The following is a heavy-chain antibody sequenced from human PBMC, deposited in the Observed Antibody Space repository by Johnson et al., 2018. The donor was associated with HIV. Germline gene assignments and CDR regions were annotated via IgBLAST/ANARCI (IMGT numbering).Heavy chain of an antibody. CDR2: ISSSGGST. Sequence: QMLLVESGGGLVQPGGSLRLSCVASGFTFSSYTLHWVRQAPGKGLEYVSAISSSGGSTYYADSVKGRFTISRDNSKNTLYLQMNSLRAEDTAVYYCAREGGDCSSTSCYQDAFDIWGQGTMVTVSS. D-gene: IGHD2-2*01. J-gene: IGHJ3*02. CDR3: AREGGDCSSTSCYQDAFDI. CDR1: GFTFSSYT. V-gene: IGHV3-64*04.